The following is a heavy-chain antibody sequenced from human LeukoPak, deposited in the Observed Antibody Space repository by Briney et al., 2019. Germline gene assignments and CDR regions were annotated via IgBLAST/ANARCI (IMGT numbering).Heavy chain of an antibody. CDR3: ARVYGSGSYGPDY. CDR1: GGSFSGYY. V-gene: IGHV4-34*01. D-gene: IGHD3-10*01. CDR2: INHSGST. Sequence: SETLSLTCAVYGGSFSGYYWSWIRQPPGKGLEWIGEINHSGSTNYNPSLKSRVTISVDTSKNQFSLKLSSMTAADTAVYYCARVYGSGSYGPDYWGQGTLVTVSS. J-gene: IGHJ4*02.